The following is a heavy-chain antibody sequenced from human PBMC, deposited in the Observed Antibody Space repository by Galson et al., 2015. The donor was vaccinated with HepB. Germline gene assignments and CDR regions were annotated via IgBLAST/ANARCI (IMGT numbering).Heavy chain of an antibody. CDR2: ISSSSSYI. CDR1: GFTFSSYS. J-gene: IGHJ4*02. Sequence: SLRLSCAASGFTFSSYSMNWVRQAPGKGLEWVSSISSSSSYIYYADSVKGRFTISKDNAKNSLYLQMNSLRAEDTAVYYCAKHPVSGSYYGVDFDYWGQGTLVTVSS. D-gene: IGHD1-26*01. V-gene: IGHV3-21*04. CDR3: AKHPVSGSYYGVDFDY.